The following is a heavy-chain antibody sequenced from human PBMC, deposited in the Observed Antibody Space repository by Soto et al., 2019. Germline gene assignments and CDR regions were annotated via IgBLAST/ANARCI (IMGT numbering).Heavy chain of an antibody. CDR2: THSRGST. J-gene: IGHJ5*02. V-gene: IGHV4-59*08. Sequence: QVQLQESGPGLVKPSETLSLTCTVSDGSISNYFWSWIRQPPGKGLEWIGYTHSRGSTNYNPSLKTQVYISVDTSRNQVSLQLSSVTAADTAVYYCARHGNWNSGVDWFDPWGQGTLVTVS. CDR3: ARHGNWNSGVDWFDP. CDR1: DGSISNYF. D-gene: IGHD1-7*01.